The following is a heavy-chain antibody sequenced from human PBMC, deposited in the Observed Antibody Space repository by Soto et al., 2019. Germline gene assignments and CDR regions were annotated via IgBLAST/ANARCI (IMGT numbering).Heavy chain of an antibody. CDR2: IIPIFGTA. Sequence: GASVKVSCKASGGTFSSYAISWLRQAPGQGLEWMGGIIPIFGTANYAQKFQGRVTITADESTSTAYMELSSLRSEDTAVYYCARVGEQLDYYYYYYGMDVWGQGTTVTVSS. D-gene: IGHD6-13*01. CDR1: GGTFSSYA. J-gene: IGHJ6*02. CDR3: ARVGEQLDYYYYYYGMDV. V-gene: IGHV1-69*13.